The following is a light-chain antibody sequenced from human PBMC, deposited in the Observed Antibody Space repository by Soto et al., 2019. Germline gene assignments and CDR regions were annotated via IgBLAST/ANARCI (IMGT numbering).Light chain of an antibody. CDR1: QSVSSSY. J-gene: IGKJ4*01. Sequence: EIVMTQSPATLSVSPGERATLSCRASQSVSSSYLAWYQQKPGQAPRLLIYGASSRATGIPDRFSGSGSGTDFILTISRLEPEDFAVYYCQQYGSSPLTFGGGTKVDIK. CDR3: QQYGSSPLT. V-gene: IGKV3-20*01. CDR2: GAS.